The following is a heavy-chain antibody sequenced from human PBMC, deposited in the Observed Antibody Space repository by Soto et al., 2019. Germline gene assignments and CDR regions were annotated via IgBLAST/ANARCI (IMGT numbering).Heavy chain of an antibody. CDR3: ARSMVSYYSNFDS. Sequence: QVQLVQSGAEVKKPGSSVKVSCKASADTFTGYTVTWVRQAPGQGLEWVGRVIPILGASNFAQKFQGRVTISADKSTDTDYMVLTGLTSEDTAVYYCARSMVSYYSNFDSWGQGTLVTVSS. CDR1: ADTFTGYT. CDR2: VIPILGAS. D-gene: IGHD3-10*01. V-gene: IGHV1-69*08. J-gene: IGHJ4*02.